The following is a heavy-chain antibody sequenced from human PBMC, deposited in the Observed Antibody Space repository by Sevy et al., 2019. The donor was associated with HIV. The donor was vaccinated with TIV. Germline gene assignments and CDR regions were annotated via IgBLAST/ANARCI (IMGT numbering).Heavy chain of an antibody. J-gene: IGHJ4*02. CDR2: FDPEDGKT. CDR3: AITKDYYDNSGYPFDY. CDR1: GYTLTKLS. D-gene: IGHD3-22*01. Sequence: ASVKVSCKVSGYTLTKLSMHWVRQAPGKGLEWMGTFDPEDGKTIYAQKFQGRVTMTEDTSIDTAYRELSSLRSEDTAVFYCAITKDYYDNSGYPFDYWGQGTLVTVSS. V-gene: IGHV1-24*01.